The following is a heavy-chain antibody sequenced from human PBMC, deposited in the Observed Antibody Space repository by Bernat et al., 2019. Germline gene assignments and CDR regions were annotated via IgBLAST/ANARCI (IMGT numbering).Heavy chain of an antibody. CDR3: AKANYGLPHWFDP. CDR2: ISYDGSNK. J-gene: IGHJ5*02. CDR1: GFTFSSYG. V-gene: IGHV3-30*18. D-gene: IGHD3-10*01. Sequence: QVQLVESGGGVVQPGRSLRLSCAAYGFTFSSYGMHWVRQAPGKGLEWVAVISYDGSNKYYADSVKGRFTISRDNSKNTLYLQMNSLRAEDTAVYYCAKANYGLPHWFDPWGQGTLVTVSS.